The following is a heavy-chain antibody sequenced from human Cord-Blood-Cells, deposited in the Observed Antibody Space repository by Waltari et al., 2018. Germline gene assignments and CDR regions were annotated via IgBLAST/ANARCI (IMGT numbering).Heavy chain of an antibody. CDR3: ARESLVATYYFDY. CDR1: GGTFSSYT. V-gene: IGHV1-69*08. J-gene: IGHJ4*02. Sequence: QVQLVQSGAEVKKPGSSVKVSCKASGGTFSSYTISWVRQAPGQGLEWMGRIIPILGIANYAQKFQGRVTITADKSTSTAYMELSSLISEDTAVYYCARESLVATYYFDYWGQGTLVTVSS. CDR2: IIPILGIA. D-gene: IGHD5-12*01.